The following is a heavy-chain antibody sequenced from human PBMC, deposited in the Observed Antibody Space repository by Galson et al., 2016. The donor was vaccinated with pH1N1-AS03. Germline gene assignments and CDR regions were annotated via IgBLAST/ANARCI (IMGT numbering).Heavy chain of an antibody. Sequence: SLRLSCAASGSPFSGYSMNWVRQAPGKGLEWVTVISHDGSSKYYADSVKGRFTISRDNSKNTLYVQMNSLRAEDTAVYYCARGAKFSGIVGRLKSYFDNWGQGTLVTVSS. CDR3: ARGAKFSGIVGRLKSYFDN. J-gene: IGHJ4*02. D-gene: IGHD6-6*01. CDR2: ISHDGSSK. V-gene: IGHV3-30*03. CDR1: GSPFSGYS.